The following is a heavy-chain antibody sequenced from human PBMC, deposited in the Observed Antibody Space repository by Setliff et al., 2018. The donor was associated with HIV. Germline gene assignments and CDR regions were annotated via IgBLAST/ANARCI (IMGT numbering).Heavy chain of an antibody. CDR1: GGSIGSYY. V-gene: IGHV4-59*08. D-gene: IGHD3-3*01. J-gene: IGHJ4*02. Sequence: SETLSLTCTVSGGSIGSYYWTWLRQFPGKGLEWIGFIFYTGGTTYNPSLSSRVTISVDTSKNQFTLKLSSVTAADTAVYYCGRQVPVPGVAVTPIDYWGQGTLVTVSS. CDR2: IFYTGGT. CDR3: GRQVPVPGVAVTPIDY.